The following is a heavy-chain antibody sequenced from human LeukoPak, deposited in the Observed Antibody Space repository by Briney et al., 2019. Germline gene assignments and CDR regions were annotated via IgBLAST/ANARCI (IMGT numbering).Heavy chain of an antibody. V-gene: IGHV1-69*13. D-gene: IGHD3-3*01. J-gene: IGHJ6*02. CDR3: AASRTFWSGYSYYYGMDV. CDR2: IIPIFGTA. Sequence: SVKVSCKASGYTFTSYAISWVRQAPEQGLEWMGGIIPIFGTANYAQKFQGRITITADESTSTAYMELSSLRSEDTAVYYCAASRTFWSGYSYYYGMDVWGQGTTVTVSS. CDR1: GYTFTSYA.